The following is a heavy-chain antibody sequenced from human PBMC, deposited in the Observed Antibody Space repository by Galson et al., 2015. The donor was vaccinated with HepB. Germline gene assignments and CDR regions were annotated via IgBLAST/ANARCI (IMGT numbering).Heavy chain of an antibody. CDR1: GGSFSGYH. CDR2: ITHSGST. Sequence: ETLSLTCAVFGGSFSGYHWTWIRQSPGKGLEWIGEITHSGSTHSTPSLKSRVTISMDTSKNQFSLKVRSVTAADTAVYYCARGKGRQLLLDYHYYGMDVWGQGTTVSVSS. J-gene: IGHJ6*01. D-gene: IGHD3-3*01. V-gene: IGHV4-34*01. CDR3: ARGKGRQLLLDYHYYGMDV.